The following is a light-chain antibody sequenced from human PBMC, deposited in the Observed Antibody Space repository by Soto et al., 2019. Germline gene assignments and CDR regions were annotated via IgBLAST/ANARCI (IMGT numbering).Light chain of an antibody. CDR2: DAS. J-gene: IGKJ1*01. CDR1: QSVNSH. Sequence: EMVMTQSPATLSVSPGERATLSCRASQSVNSHLAWYQQKPGQPPRLLIYDASARATDIPARFGGSGSGTDFTLTISSLQPEDSAVYYCQQYHYWWSFGQGTKVAVK. V-gene: IGKV3-15*01. CDR3: QQYHYWWS.